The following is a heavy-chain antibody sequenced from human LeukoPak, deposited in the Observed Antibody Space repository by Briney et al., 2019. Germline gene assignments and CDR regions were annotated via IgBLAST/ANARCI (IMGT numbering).Heavy chain of an antibody. CDR2: ISWNSGSI. V-gene: IGHV3-9*01. J-gene: IGHJ4*02. CDR3: AKDPRYCNSISCSILPIDY. CDR1: GFTFDDYA. D-gene: IGHD2-2*01. Sequence: GGSLRLSCAASGFTFDDYAMHWVRQAPGKGLEWVSGISWNSGSIGYADSVKGRFTISRDNAKNSLYLQMNSLRAEDTALYYCAKDPRYCNSISCSILPIDYWGQGTLVTVSS.